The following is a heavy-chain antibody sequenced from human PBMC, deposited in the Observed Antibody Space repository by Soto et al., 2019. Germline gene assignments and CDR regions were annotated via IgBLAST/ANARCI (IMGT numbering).Heavy chain of an antibody. CDR2: FYYAGST. J-gene: IGHJ4*02. V-gene: IGHV4-39*01. CDR3: ARHSVMFRFGGVVLDY. Sequence: SETLSLTCSVSGGSIRSTSYYWGWIRQPPGKGLEWIGSFYYAGSTYYNPSLQRRVTMSVDTSKNQFSLNLRSVTAADTAVYYCARHSVMFRFGGVVLDYWGQGTLVTVSS. D-gene: IGHD3-16*01. CDR1: GGSIRSTSYY.